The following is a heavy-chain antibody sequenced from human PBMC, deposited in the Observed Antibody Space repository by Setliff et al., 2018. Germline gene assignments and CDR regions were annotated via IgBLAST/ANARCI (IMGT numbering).Heavy chain of an antibody. CDR2: ISSSSSYI. D-gene: IGHD3-3*01. Sequence: GGSLRLSCAASGFTFSSYSMNWVRQAPGKGLEWVSSISSSSSYIYYADSVKGRFTISRDNAKNSLYLHMNSLRAEDTAVYYCARAAITIFGVVTPFDYWGQGTLVTVS. J-gene: IGHJ4*02. V-gene: IGHV3-21*01. CDR3: ARAAITIFGVVTPFDY. CDR1: GFTFSSYS.